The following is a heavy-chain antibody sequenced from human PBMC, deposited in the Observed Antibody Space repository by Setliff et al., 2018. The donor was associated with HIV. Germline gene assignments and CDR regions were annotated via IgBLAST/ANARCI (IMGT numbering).Heavy chain of an antibody. CDR3: AREIKIPPQGAPDY. CDR2: IYYTGNT. V-gene: IGHV4-31*03. Sequence: PSETLSLTCTVSGDSISNGGFYWTWIRQHPGKGLEWIGYIYYTGNTYYNLSLKSRVTMSVDTSKNQFSLKLNSVTAADTAVYYCAREIKIPPQGAPDYWGQGMLVTAPQ. J-gene: IGHJ4*02. D-gene: IGHD2-2*01. CDR1: GDSISNGGFY.